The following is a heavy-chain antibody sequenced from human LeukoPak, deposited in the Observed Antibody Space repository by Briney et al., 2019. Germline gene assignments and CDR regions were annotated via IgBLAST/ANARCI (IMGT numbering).Heavy chain of an antibody. CDR1: GFSFRNYW. CDR2: TKPDGSAE. V-gene: IGHV3-7*01. CDR3: ARDGGLHTNFDY. Sequence: GGSLRLSCAASGFSFRNYWMGWVRQTPGKGLEWVANTKPDGSAEYYADSVRGRFTASRDNANNLLYLQMNRLRAEDTAVYYCARDGGLHTNFDYWGQGTLLTVSS. D-gene: IGHD2-15*01. J-gene: IGHJ4*02.